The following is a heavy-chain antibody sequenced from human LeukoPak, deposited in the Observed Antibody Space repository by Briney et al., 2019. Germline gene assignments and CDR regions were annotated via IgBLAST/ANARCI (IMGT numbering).Heavy chain of an antibody. CDR2: ISSSGSTT. Sequence: KTGGSLRLSCSASGFTFSDYYMSWIRQAPGKGLEWVSIISSSGSTTFYADSVKGRFTISRDNAQNSLYLQMNSLRVDDTTIYYCARAGGPPHYYYYYMDVWGNGTTVTVSS. CDR3: ARAGGPPHYYYYYMDV. J-gene: IGHJ6*03. V-gene: IGHV3-11*04. D-gene: IGHD2-15*01. CDR1: GFTFSDYY.